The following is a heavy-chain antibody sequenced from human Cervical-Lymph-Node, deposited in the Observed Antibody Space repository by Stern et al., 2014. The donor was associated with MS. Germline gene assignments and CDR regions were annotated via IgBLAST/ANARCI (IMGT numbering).Heavy chain of an antibody. CDR3: ARDQRGITIFGVVTDYYYLGMDV. J-gene: IGHJ6*02. Sequence: QVQLVQSGAEVKKPGASVKVSCKTSGYIFTGYYIHCVRQAPGQGLEWMAWINPNTGGTKYAQKFQCRVTMSRDTSISTAYVELSSLTSDDTAVYYCARDQRGITIFGVVTDYYYLGMDVWGQGTTVTVSS. D-gene: IGHD3-3*01. CDR2: INPNTGGT. CDR1: GYIFTGYY. V-gene: IGHV1-2*02.